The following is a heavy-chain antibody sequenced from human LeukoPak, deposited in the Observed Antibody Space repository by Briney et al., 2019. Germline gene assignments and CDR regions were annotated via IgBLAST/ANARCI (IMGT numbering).Heavy chain of an antibody. J-gene: IGHJ4*02. V-gene: IGHV1-69*01. Sequence: GSSVKVSCKASGGTFSSYAISWVRQAPGQGLEWMGGIIPIFGTANYAQEFQGRVTITADESTSTAYMELSSLRSEDTAVYYCARDNPHTMVRGVIPFDYWGQGTLVTVSS. CDR2: IIPIFGTA. D-gene: IGHD3-10*01. CDR3: ARDNPHTMVRGVIPFDY. CDR1: GGTFSSYA.